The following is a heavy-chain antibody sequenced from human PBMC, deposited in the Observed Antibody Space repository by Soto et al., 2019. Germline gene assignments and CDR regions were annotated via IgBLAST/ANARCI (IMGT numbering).Heavy chain of an antibody. V-gene: IGHV5-51*01. CDR1: GYSFTSYW. CDR3: ARPRDGHKGKNYYAMDV. Sequence: GESLKISCKGSGYSFTSYWIGWVRQMPGKGLEWMGVIYPGDSDTRYGPSFQGRVTISADKSISTAYPQWSSLKASDTAMYYCARPRDGHKGKNYYAMDVWGQGTTVTVSS. CDR2: IYPGDSDT. J-gene: IGHJ6*02.